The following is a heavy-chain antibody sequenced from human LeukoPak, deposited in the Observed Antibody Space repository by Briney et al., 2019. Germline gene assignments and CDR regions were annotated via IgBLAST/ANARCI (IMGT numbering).Heavy chain of an antibody. D-gene: IGHD2-21*02. Sequence: GAPVKVSCKASGGTFSSYTISWVRQAPGQGLEWMGRINPVTGDTNYAQKFQGGVTMTRDTSISTAYMELSRLRSDDTAVYYCAITVTENAFDIWGQGTMVAVSS. CDR2: INPVTGDT. J-gene: IGHJ3*02. V-gene: IGHV1-2*06. CDR1: GGTFSSYT. CDR3: AITVTENAFDI.